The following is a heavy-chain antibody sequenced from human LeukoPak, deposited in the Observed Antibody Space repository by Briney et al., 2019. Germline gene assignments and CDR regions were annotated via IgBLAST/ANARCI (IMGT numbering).Heavy chain of an antibody. CDR3: AKDGQVGYSYGRYYFDY. Sequence: PGGSLRLSCAASGFTFSSYAMSWVRQAPGKGLEWVSAISGSGGSTYYADSVKGRFTISRDNSKNTLYLQMNSLRAEDTAVYYCAKDGQVGYSYGRYYFDYWGQGTLVTVSS. J-gene: IGHJ4*02. CDR2: ISGSGGST. V-gene: IGHV3-23*01. CDR1: GFTFSSYA. D-gene: IGHD5-18*01.